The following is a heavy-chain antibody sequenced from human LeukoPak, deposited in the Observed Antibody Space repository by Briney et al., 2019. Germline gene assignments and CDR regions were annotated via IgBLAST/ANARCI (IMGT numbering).Heavy chain of an antibody. D-gene: IGHD3-10*01. V-gene: IGHV3-73*01. CDR3: ARGIWFGEPTHAFDI. CDR1: GFTFSGSA. J-gene: IGHJ3*02. Sequence: GGSLRLSCAASGFTFSGSAMHWVRQASGKGLEWVGRIRSKANSYATAYAASVKGRFTISRDDSKNSLYLQMNSLKTEDTAVYYCARGIWFGEPTHAFDIWGQGTMVTVSS. CDR2: IRSKANSYAT.